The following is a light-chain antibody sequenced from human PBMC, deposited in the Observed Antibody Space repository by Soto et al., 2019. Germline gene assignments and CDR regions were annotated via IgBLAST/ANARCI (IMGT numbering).Light chain of an antibody. CDR1: SSNIGAGYD. CDR3: LSFDSSLNVV. V-gene: IGLV1-40*01. CDR2: GNT. J-gene: IGLJ2*01. Sequence: QSVLTQPASVSGAPGQRVTISCTGSSSNIGAGYDVHWYQQLPGRAPKLLIYGNTNRPSGVPDRFSGSKSGTSASLAITGLQAEDEADYYCLSFDSSLNVVFGGGTQLTVL.